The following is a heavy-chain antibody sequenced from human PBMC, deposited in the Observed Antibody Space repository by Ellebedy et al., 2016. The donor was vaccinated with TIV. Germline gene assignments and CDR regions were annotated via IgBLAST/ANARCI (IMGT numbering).Heavy chain of an antibody. CDR1: GFTFSSYG. Sequence: GESLKISXSASGFTFSSYGMHWVRQAPGKGLEWVAVISYDGSNKYYADSVKGRFTISRDNSKNTLYLQMNSLRAEDTAVYYCARDVLNVLEELDAFDIWGQGTTVTVSS. J-gene: IGHJ3*02. CDR3: ARDVLNVLEELDAFDI. D-gene: IGHD1-26*01. CDR2: ISYDGSNK. V-gene: IGHV3-30*03.